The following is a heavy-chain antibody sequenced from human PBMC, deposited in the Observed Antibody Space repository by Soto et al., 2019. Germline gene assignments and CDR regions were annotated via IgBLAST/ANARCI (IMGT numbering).Heavy chain of an antibody. CDR3: ARGTYGDYSPYYYGMDV. D-gene: IGHD4-17*01. CDR2: IYYSGTT. Sequence: SETLSLTCAVSGGSMSSGTYYWGWIRQPPGKGLDWIGRIYYSGTTYYSPSLKSRVAISVDTSKKYFSLRLRSVTAADTAVYYCARGTYGDYSPYYYGMDVWGQGTTVTVSS. V-gene: IGHV4-39*02. CDR1: GGSMSSGTYY. J-gene: IGHJ6*02.